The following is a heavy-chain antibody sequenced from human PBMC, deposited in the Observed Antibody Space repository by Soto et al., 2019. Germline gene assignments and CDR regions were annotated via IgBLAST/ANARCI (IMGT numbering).Heavy chain of an antibody. CDR3: AKDRRSTFSSSWPYNWFDP. Sequence: QPGGSLRLSCAASGFTFDDYAMHWVRQAPGKGLEWVSGISWNSGSIGYADSVKGRFTISRDNAKNSLYLQMNSLRAEDTALYYCAKDRRSTFSSSWPYNWFDPWGQGTLVTVSS. CDR2: ISWNSGSI. D-gene: IGHD6-13*01. J-gene: IGHJ5*02. CDR1: GFTFDDYA. V-gene: IGHV3-9*01.